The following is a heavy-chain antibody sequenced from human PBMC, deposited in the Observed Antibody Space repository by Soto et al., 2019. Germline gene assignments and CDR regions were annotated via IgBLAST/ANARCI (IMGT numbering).Heavy chain of an antibody. CDR2: IYYSGST. D-gene: IGHD4-17*01. Sequence: QVQLQESGPGLVKPSETLSLTCTVSGGSISSYYWSWIRQPPGKGLEWIGYIYYSGSTNYNPSPKSRVTISVETSQHQFSLKQSSVTAADTAVYYCARQYGRAFDYWGQGTLVTVSS. J-gene: IGHJ4*02. V-gene: IGHV4-59*08. CDR1: GGSISSYY. CDR3: ARQYGRAFDY.